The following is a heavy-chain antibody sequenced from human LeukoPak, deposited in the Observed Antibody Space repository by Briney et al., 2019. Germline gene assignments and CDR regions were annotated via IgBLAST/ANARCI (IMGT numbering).Heavy chain of an antibody. CDR2: IYYSGST. CDR3: ARTLETTSLIWFDP. V-gene: IGHV4-59*01. D-gene: IGHD1-14*01. Sequence: PSETLSLTCTVSGGSISSYYWSWIRQLPGKGLEWIGYIYYSGSTNYNPSLKSRVTISVDTSKNQFSLKLSSVTAADTAVYYCARTLETTSLIWFDPWGQGTLVTVSS. CDR1: GGSISSYY. J-gene: IGHJ5*02.